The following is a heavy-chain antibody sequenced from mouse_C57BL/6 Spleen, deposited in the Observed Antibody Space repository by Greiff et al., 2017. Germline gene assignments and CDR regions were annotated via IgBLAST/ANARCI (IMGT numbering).Heavy chain of an antibody. CDR2: IYPGNSDT. V-gene: IGHV1-5*01. CDR1: GYTFTSYW. Sequence: EVQLQESGTVLARPGASVKMSCKTSGYTFTSYWMHWVKQRPGQGLEWIGAIYPGNSDTSHNQKFKGKAKLTAVTSASTAYMELSSLTNEDSAVYYCTRIMGSSWNYFDYWGQGTTLTVSS. D-gene: IGHD1-1*01. J-gene: IGHJ2*01. CDR3: TRIMGSSWNYFDY.